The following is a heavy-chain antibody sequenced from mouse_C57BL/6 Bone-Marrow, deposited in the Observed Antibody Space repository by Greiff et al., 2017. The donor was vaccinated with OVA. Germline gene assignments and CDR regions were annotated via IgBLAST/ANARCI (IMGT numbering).Heavy chain of an antibody. J-gene: IGHJ2*01. CDR1: GFTFSNYW. Sequence: EVKLQESGGGLVQPGGSMKLSCVASGFTFSNYWMNWVRQSPEKGLEWVAQIRLKSDNYATHYAVSVKGRFTISRDDSKSSVYLQMNTLRAEDTGIYYCTGNHGNYDSPRYFDYWGQGTTLTVSS. CDR3: TGNHGNYDSPRYFDY. V-gene: IGHV6-3*01. CDR2: IRLKSDNYAT. D-gene: IGHD1-1*01.